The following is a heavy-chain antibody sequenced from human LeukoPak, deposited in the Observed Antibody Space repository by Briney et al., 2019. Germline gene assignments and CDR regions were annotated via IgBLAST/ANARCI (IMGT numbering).Heavy chain of an antibody. CDR3: ARTKRAPAASPFDY. J-gene: IGHJ4*02. V-gene: IGHV1-2*06. Sequence: ASVKVSCKASGYTFTGYYMHWMRQAPGQGREWMGRINPNSGGTNYAQKFQGRVTMTRDTSISTAYMELSRLRSDDTAVYYCARTKRAPAASPFDYWGQGTLVTVSS. CDR1: GYTFTGYY. D-gene: IGHD2-2*01. CDR2: INPNSGGT.